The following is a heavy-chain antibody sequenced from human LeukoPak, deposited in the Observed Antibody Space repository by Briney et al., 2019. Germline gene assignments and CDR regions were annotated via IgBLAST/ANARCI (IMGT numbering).Heavy chain of an antibody. Sequence: GGSLRLSCAASGFTFSSYSMNWVRQAPGKGLEWVSAISGSGGSTYYADSVKGRFTISRDNSKNTLYLQMNSLRAEDTAVYYCAKGDFWSGYYYFDYWGQGTLVTVSS. CDR1: GFTFSSYS. CDR3: AKGDFWSGYYYFDY. D-gene: IGHD3-3*01. J-gene: IGHJ4*02. V-gene: IGHV3-23*01. CDR2: ISGSGGST.